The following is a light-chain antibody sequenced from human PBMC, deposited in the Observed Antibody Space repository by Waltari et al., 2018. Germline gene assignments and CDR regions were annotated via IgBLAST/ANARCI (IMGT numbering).Light chain of an antibody. CDR1: QSITRY. V-gene: IGKV1-39*01. J-gene: IGKJ1*01. CDR3: QQTNTMPWT. Sequence: DIQLTQSPSSLPATIGDRVTVSCRASQSITRYLNWYQLQPGKAPKLLIYGASTLQSGIPSRVSGSGSGTDFTLTISSLQPEDFGIYYCQQTNTMPWTFGQGTKVEIK. CDR2: GAS.